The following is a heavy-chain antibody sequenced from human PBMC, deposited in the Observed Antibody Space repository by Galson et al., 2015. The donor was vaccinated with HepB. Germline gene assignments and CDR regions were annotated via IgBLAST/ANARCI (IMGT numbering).Heavy chain of an antibody. D-gene: IGHD2-2*01. Sequence: SLRLSCAASGFTFSSYSMNWVRQAPGKGLEWVSSISSSSSYIYYADSVKGRFTISRDNAKNSLYLQMNSLRAEDTAVYYCASFMEADYQLLFRGGYYYYGMDVWGQGTTVTVSS. V-gene: IGHV3-21*01. CDR3: ASFMEADYQLLFRGGYYYYGMDV. J-gene: IGHJ6*02. CDR1: GFTFSSYS. CDR2: ISSSSSYI.